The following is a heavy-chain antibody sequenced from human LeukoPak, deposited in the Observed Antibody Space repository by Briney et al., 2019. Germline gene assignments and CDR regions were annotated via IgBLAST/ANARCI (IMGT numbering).Heavy chain of an antibody. D-gene: IGHD3-22*01. CDR3: ASAYYYDSSGYYVGGLDY. V-gene: IGHV3-33*03. Sequence: GGSLRLSCAASGFTLSSYGMHWVRQAPGKGLEWVAVIWYDGSNKYYADSVKGRFTISRDNAKNSLYLQMNSLRAEDTAVYYCASAYYYDSSGYYVGGLDYWGQGTLVTVSS. J-gene: IGHJ4*02. CDR2: IWYDGSNK. CDR1: GFTLSSYG.